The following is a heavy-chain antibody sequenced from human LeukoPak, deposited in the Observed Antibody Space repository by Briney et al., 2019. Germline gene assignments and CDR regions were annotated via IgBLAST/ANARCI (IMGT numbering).Heavy chain of an antibody. J-gene: IGHJ6*02. V-gene: IGHV3-23*01. Sequence: GGSLRLSCAASGFTFSSYAMSWVRQAPGKGLEWVSAISGSGDSTYYGDSVKGRFTISRDNSKNTLYLQMNSLRAEDTAVYYCAKDLGPAAIGYYYGMDVWGQGTTVTVSS. CDR1: GFTFSSYA. CDR3: AKDLGPAAIGYYYGMDV. D-gene: IGHD2-2*01. CDR2: ISGSGDST.